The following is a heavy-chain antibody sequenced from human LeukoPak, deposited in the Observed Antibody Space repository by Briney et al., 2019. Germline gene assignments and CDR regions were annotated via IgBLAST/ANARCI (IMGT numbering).Heavy chain of an antibody. CDR2: ISSSGANA. V-gene: IGHV3-23*01. Sequence: GGSLRLSCAASGFTFSSYAMSWVRQAPGKGLEWVSLISSSGANAYYADSVKGRFTISRDNSKNTLYLQMNSLRVEDTAIYYCAKDLDSTGYYSYNYWGQGTLVTVSS. CDR3: AKDLDSTGYYSYNY. CDR1: GFTFSSYA. J-gene: IGHJ4*02. D-gene: IGHD3-22*01.